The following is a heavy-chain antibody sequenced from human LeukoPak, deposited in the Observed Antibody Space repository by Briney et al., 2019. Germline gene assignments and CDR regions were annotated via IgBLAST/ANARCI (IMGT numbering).Heavy chain of an antibody. Sequence: GGSLRLSCAVSGFAFGSEAMSWVRQAPARGLAWAASISPGGGTTYYADYVKGRFTISRDNSNNSLFVQMNSLRAEDTAVYYCAKLGIGRYFDYWGQGTLVTVSS. V-gene: IGHV3-23*01. J-gene: IGHJ4*02. D-gene: IGHD7-27*01. CDR1: GFAFGSEA. CDR3: AKLGIGRYFDY. CDR2: ISPGGGTT.